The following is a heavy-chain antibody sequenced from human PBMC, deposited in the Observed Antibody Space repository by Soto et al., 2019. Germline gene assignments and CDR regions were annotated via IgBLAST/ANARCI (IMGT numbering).Heavy chain of an antibody. Sequence: VGSLRLSCAASGFTFSSYGMHWVRQAPGKGLEWVAVISYDGSNKYYADSVKGRFTISRDNSKNTLYLQMNSLRAEDTAVYYCAKDRSSSWYYYYGMDVWGQGTTVTVSS. J-gene: IGHJ6*02. V-gene: IGHV3-30*18. CDR2: ISYDGSNK. CDR1: GFTFSSYG. CDR3: AKDRSSSWYYYYGMDV. D-gene: IGHD6-13*01.